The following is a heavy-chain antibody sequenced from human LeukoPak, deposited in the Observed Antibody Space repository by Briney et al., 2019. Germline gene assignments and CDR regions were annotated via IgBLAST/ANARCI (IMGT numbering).Heavy chain of an antibody. CDR3: ARAKALAMFSSDY. Sequence: GGSLRLSCAASGFTFSNYWMSWVRQTPGKGLEWVANIKQDGSEEYYVDSVKGRFIISRDNAKNSLYLKMNSLRVEDTAVYYCARAKALAMFSSDYWGQGTLVTVSS. V-gene: IGHV3-7*03. D-gene: IGHD3-10*02. CDR2: IKQDGSEE. J-gene: IGHJ4*02. CDR1: GFTFSNYW.